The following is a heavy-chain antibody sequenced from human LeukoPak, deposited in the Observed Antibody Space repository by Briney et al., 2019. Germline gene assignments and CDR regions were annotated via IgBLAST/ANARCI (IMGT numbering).Heavy chain of an antibody. CDR2: INPKNGNT. Sequence: ASVKVSCKASGYSFISYDINWVRQATGQGLEWVGWINPKNGNTGYAQKFQGRVTMTRDTSISTAYMELSRLRSDDTAVYYCARDERYDSSGYPFDYWGQGTLVTVSS. V-gene: IGHV1-8*02. D-gene: IGHD3-22*01. CDR1: GYSFISYD. CDR3: ARDERYDSSGYPFDY. J-gene: IGHJ4*02.